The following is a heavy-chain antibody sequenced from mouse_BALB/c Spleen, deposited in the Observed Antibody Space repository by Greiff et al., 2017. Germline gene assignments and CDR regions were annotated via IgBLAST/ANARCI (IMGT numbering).Heavy chain of an antibody. CDR2: IWSGGST. J-gene: IGHJ4*01. CDR1: GFSLTSYG. V-gene: IGHV2-2*02. Sequence: VQLVESGPGLVAPSQSLSITCTVSGFSLTSYGVHWVRQPPGKGLEWLGVIWSGGSTDYNAAFISRLSISKDNSKSQVFFKMNSLQANDTAIYYCARKGRNDYDHYAMDYWGQGTSVTVSS. D-gene: IGHD2-4*01. CDR3: ARKGRNDYDHYAMDY.